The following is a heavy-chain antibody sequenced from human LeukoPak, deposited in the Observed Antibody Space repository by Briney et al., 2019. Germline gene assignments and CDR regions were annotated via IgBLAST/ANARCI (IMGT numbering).Heavy chain of an antibody. V-gene: IGHV1-69*04. CDR2: IIPILGMA. CDR1: GGTFSSYA. D-gene: IGHD6-6*01. J-gene: IGHJ5*02. CDR3: ARERYSSSSGFDP. Sequence: EASVKVSCKASGGTFSSYAISWVRQAPGQGLEWMGRIIPILGMANYAQKFQGRVTITADKSTSTAYMELSSLRSEDTAVYYCARERYSSSSGFDPWGQGTLVIVSS.